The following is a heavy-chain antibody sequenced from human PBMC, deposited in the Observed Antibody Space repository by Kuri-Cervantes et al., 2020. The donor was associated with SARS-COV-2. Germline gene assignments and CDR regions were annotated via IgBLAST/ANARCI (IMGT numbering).Heavy chain of an antibody. CDR1: GSTFSSYG. Sequence: GESLKISCAASGSTFSSYGMHWVRQAPGKGLEWVAVIWYDGSNKYYADSVNGRFTISRDNSKNTLYLQMNSLRAEDTAVYYCAKGGYCSSTSCYLLDYWGQGTLVTVSS. CDR2: IWYDGSNK. V-gene: IGHV3-30*02. CDR3: AKGGYCSSTSCYLLDY. D-gene: IGHD2-2*01. J-gene: IGHJ4*02.